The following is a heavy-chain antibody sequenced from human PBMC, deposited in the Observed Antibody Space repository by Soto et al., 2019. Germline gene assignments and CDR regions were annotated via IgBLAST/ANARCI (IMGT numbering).Heavy chain of an antibody. D-gene: IGHD6-19*01. CDR3: ARDSVAVAGTDFDY. CDR2: ISAYNGNT. J-gene: IGHJ4*02. V-gene: IGHV1-18*01. Sequence: QVQLVQSGAEVKKPGASVKVSCKASGYTFTSYGISWVRQAPGQGLEWMGWISAYNGNTKYAEKLQGRVTMTTDRSTTPAYMQLRSLRSDDSAVYYCARDSVAVAGTDFDYWGQGTLVTVSS. CDR1: GYTFTSYG.